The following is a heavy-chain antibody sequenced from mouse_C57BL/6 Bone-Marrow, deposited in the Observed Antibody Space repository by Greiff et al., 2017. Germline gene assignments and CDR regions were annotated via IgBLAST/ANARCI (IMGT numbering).Heavy chain of an antibody. CDR2: IRSKSNNYAT. D-gene: IGHD1-1*01. Sequence: EVMLVESGGGLVQPKGSLKLSCAASGFSFNTYAMNWVRQAPGKGLEWVARIRSKSNNYATYYADSVKDRFTISRDDSESMLYLQMNNLKTEDTAMYYCVRPLITTVVAPFYAMDYWGQGTSVTVSS. CDR3: VRPLITTVVAPFYAMDY. J-gene: IGHJ4*01. V-gene: IGHV10-1*01. CDR1: GFSFNTYA.